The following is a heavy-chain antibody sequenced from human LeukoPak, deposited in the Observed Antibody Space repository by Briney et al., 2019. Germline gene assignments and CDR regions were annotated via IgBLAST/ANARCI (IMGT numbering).Heavy chain of an antibody. J-gene: IGHJ6*03. CDR2: IYYSGST. Sequence: SETLSLTCTVSGGSISSSSYYWGWIRQPPGKGLEWIGSIYYSGSTYYNPSLKSRVTISVDTSKNQFSLKLSSVTAADTAVYYCARVPQYYDFWSGLGTYYYYYYMDVWGKGTTVTVSS. CDR1: GGSISSSSYY. V-gene: IGHV4-39*07. CDR3: ARVPQYYDFWSGLGTYYYYYYMDV. D-gene: IGHD3-3*01.